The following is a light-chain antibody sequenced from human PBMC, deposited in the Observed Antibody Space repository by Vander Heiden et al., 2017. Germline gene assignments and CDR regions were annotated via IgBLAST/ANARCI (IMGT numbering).Light chain of an antibody. V-gene: IGKV1-39*01. J-gene: IGKJ1*01. CDR1: QSISSY. CDR2: AAS. CDR3: QQSYSTPQT. Sequence: DIQMTQSPSSLSASIGDRVTITCRASQSISSYLNWYQQKPGKAPNLLIYAASSLQSGVPSRFSGSGSGTDFTLTISSLQPEDFATYYCQQSYSTPQTFSQGTKVEIK.